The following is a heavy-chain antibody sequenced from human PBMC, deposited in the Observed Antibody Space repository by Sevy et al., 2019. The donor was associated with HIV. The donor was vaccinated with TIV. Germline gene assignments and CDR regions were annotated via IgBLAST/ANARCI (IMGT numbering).Heavy chain of an antibody. Sequence: GESLKISCKGSGYSFTSYWIGWVRQMPGKGLEWMGIIYPGDSDTRYSPSFQGQVTISADKSISTAYLQWSSLKASDXXXXXXXXXXYWAYFDYWGQGTLVTVSS. CDR3: XXXXYWAYFDY. D-gene: IGHD2-8*02. CDR1: GYSFTSYW. J-gene: IGHJ4*02. CDR2: IYPGDSDT. V-gene: IGHV5-51*01.